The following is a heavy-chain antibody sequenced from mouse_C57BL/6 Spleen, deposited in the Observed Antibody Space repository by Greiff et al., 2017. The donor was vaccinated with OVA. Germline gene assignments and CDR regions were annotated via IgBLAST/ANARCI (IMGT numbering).Heavy chain of an antibody. CDR2: ISYDGSN. CDR1: GYSITSGYY. V-gene: IGHV3-6*01. D-gene: IGHD2-1*01. Sequence: VQLKESGPGLVKPSQSLSLTCSVTGYSITSGYYWNWIRQFPGNKLEWMGYISYDGSNNYNPSLKNRISITRDTSKNQFFLKLNSVTTEDTATYYCANLLWYAMDYWGQGTSVTVSS. J-gene: IGHJ4*01. CDR3: ANLLWYAMDY.